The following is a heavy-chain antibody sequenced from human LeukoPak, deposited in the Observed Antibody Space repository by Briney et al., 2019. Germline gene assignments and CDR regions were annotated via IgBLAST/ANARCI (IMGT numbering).Heavy chain of an antibody. J-gene: IGHJ4*02. CDR1: GFTLSNFW. V-gene: IGHV3-74*01. CDR3: ARMSLSGYDSLDY. CDR2: INSDGSST. Sequence: GGCLRLSCAASGFTLSNFWMHWVRQAPGKGLVWVSRINSDGSSTNYADSVKGRFTISTDNAKNTLYLQMNSLRAEDTAVYCCARMSLSGYDSLDYWGQGTLVTVSS. D-gene: IGHD5-12*01.